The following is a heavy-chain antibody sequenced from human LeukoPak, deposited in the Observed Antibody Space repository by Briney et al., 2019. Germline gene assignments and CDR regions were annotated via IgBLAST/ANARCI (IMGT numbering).Heavy chain of an antibody. CDR3: ARGGRWLQLSFSFIYTDV. Sequence: ASVKVSCKASGYTFTGYYMHWVRQAPGQGLEWMGWINPNSGGTNYAQKFQGRVTMTRDTSISTAYMELSRLRSDDTAVYYCARGGRWLQLSFSFIYTDVWGKGTTVTVSS. V-gene: IGHV1-2*02. CDR2: INPNSGGT. J-gene: IGHJ6*03. CDR1: GYTFTGYY. D-gene: IGHD5-24*01.